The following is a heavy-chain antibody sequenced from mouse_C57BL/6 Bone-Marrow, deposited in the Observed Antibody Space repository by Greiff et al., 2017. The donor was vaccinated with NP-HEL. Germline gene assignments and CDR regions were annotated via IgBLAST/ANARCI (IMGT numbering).Heavy chain of an antibody. V-gene: IGHV5-17*01. Sequence: EVQGVESGGGLVKPGGSLKLSCAASGFTFSDYGMHWVRQAPEKGLEWVAYISSGSSTIYYADTEKGRFTISRDNAKNTLFLQMTSLRSEDTAMYYCARSVGLGFAYWGQGTLVTVSA. CDR3: ARSVGLGFAY. J-gene: IGHJ3*01. D-gene: IGHD1-1*02. CDR2: ISSGSSTI. CDR1: GFTFSDYG.